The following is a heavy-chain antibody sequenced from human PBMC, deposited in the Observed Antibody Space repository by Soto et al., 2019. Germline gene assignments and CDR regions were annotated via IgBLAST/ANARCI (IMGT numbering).Heavy chain of an antibody. J-gene: IGHJ3*02. CDR3: ARDLVAKDAFEI. CDR2: INSDGSRT. Sequence: EVQLVQSGGGLVQPGGSLRLSCAASGFTVSTYWVHWVRQVPGKGLLWVSRINSDGSRTTYADSVKGRFTISRDNAKNTLYLQMNSLRVEDTAVYYCARDLVAKDAFEIWGQGTVVTVSS. V-gene: IGHV3-74*01. D-gene: IGHD5-12*01. CDR1: GFTVSTYW.